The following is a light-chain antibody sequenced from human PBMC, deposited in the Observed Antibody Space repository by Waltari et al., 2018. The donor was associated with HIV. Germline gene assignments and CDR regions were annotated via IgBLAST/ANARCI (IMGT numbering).Light chain of an antibody. Sequence: QSALTQPRSVSGSPGQSATISCTGTSLNVGGYHYVSWFQQHPGKAPKLIIYDVTQRPSGAPDRFSASKSGNTASLTISGLQAGDEADYFCCSYAGSYTWVFGTGTELTVL. CDR3: CSYAGSYTWV. J-gene: IGLJ3*02. V-gene: IGLV2-11*01. CDR1: SLNVGGYHY. CDR2: DVT.